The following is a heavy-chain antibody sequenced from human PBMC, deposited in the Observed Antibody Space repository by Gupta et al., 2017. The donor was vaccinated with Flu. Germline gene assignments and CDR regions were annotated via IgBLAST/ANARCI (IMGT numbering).Heavy chain of an antibody. CDR2: IRSKAFDGTA. D-gene: IGHD3-22*01. Sequence: GRGLEWVGVIRSKAFDGTADYAASVKGRFSISRDDSKSNAYLHMSGLKSEDTAMYYCARAPFYYATSGYYFDAWGQGTLVIVSS. J-gene: IGHJ4*02. CDR3: ARAPFYYATSGYYFDA. V-gene: IGHV3-49*02.